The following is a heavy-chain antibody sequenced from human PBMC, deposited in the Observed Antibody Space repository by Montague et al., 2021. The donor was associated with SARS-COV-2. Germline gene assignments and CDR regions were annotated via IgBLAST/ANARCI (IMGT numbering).Heavy chain of an antibody. CDR2: VHNTGNS. CDR3: ARLPTGFPNWFDT. D-gene: IGHD3-9*01. CDR1: GPSISLNSHS. J-gene: IGHJ5*02. V-gene: IGHV4-39*01. Sequence: SETLSLTCTVSGPSISLNSHSWGWLRQPPGRCLEWMTTVHNTGNSYHNSSLQSRVTISRDTSQRQVSLRLNSMTTADTAVYYCARLPTGFPNWFDTWGQGILVTVSS.